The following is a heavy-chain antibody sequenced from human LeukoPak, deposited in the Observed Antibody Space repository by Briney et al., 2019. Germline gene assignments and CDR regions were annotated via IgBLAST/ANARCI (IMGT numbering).Heavy chain of an antibody. V-gene: IGHV1-18*01. J-gene: IGHJ4*02. Sequence: ASVKVSCKASGYIFTSYGISWVRQAPGQGLEWMGWISVHNGYTRYAQKFQGRVTMTTDTSTSTAYMDLRSLRSDDTAVYYCARDMRHYRNYASTGYYFNFEYWGQGTLVTVSP. CDR2: ISVHNGYT. CDR3: ARDMRHYRNYASTGYYFNFEY. CDR1: GYIFTSYG. D-gene: IGHD3-22*01.